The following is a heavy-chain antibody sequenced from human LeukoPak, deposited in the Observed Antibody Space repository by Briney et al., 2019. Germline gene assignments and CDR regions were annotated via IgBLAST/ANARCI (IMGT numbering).Heavy chain of an antibody. Sequence: GGSLRLSCAASGFTFSSYAMSWVRQAPGKGLEWVSAISGSGGSTYYADSVKGRFTISRDNSKNTLYLQMNSLRAEDTAVYYCAKGPTLRFLEWPQYFQHWGQGTLVTVSS. CDR3: AKGPTLRFLEWPQYFQH. J-gene: IGHJ1*01. CDR2: ISGSGGST. D-gene: IGHD3-3*01. V-gene: IGHV3-23*01. CDR1: GFTFSSYA.